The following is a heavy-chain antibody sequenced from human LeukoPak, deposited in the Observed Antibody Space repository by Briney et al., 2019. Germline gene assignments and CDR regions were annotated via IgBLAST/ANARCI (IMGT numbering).Heavy chain of an antibody. Sequence: GASVKVSCKASGGTFSSYAISWVRQAPGQGLEWMGGIIPIFGTANYAQKFQGRVTITADKSTSTAYMELSSLRSEDTAVYYCARLGNEGDYGPPRYFDYWGQGTLVTVSS. CDR1: GGTFSSYA. CDR2: IIPIFGTA. D-gene: IGHD4-17*01. J-gene: IGHJ4*02. CDR3: ARLGNEGDYGPPRYFDY. V-gene: IGHV1-69*06.